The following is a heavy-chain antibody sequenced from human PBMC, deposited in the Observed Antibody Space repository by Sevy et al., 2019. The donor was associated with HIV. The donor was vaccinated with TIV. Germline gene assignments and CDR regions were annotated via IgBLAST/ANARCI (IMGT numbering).Heavy chain of an antibody. V-gene: IGHV3-20*04. CDR3: ARNTYYYDSTGYGAFDL. D-gene: IGHD3-22*01. CDR2: MSWKGDNT. CDR1: RFTFSDYA. Sequence: GGSLRLSCVASRFTFSDYAMSWVRQPPGKGLEWVSSMSWKGDNTGYADSLKGRFTISRDSTKNSLFLQINSLRVEDTALYYCARNTYYYDSTGYGAFDLWGQGTMVTVSS. J-gene: IGHJ3*01.